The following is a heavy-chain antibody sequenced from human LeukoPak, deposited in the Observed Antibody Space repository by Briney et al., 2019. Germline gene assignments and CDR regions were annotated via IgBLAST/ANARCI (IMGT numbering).Heavy chain of an antibody. D-gene: IGHD3-9*01. Sequence: GGSLRLSCAASGFTFSSYAMSWVRQAPGKGLEWVSAISGSGGSTYYAGSVKGRFTISRDNSKNTLYLQMNSLRAEDTAVYYCAKLGLTGSIRPPTDYWGQGTLVTVSS. V-gene: IGHV3-23*01. CDR2: ISGSGGST. CDR1: GFTFSSYA. CDR3: AKLGLTGSIRPPTDY. J-gene: IGHJ4*02.